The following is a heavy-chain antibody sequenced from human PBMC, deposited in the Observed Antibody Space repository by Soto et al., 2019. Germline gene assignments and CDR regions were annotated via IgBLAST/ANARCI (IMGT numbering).Heavy chain of an antibody. V-gene: IGHV3-7*03. CDR2: INRDGGER. J-gene: IGHJ4*01. Sequence: GGSLRLSCAASGFSFSNYWMAWVRQTPGKGLEWVANINRDGGERYHADSVRGRFTIFRDNSENSLYLQMNRLRAEDTAVYYCARDATFCLDCWGRGTLVTVSS. CDR1: GFSFSNYW. D-gene: IGHD3-16*01. CDR3: ARDATFCLDC.